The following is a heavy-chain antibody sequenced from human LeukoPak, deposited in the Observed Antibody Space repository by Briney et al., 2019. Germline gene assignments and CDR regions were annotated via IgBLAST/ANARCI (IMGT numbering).Heavy chain of an antibody. CDR2: IYSGGST. D-gene: IGHD3-3*01. CDR1: GFTFDDYG. CDR3: AKGGEITIFGVAPAGYFDY. J-gene: IGHJ4*02. Sequence: PGGSLRLSCAASGFTFDDYGMSWVRQAPGKGLEWVSVIYSGGSTYYADSVKGRFTISRDNSKNTLYLQMNSLRAEDTAVYYCAKGGEITIFGVAPAGYFDYWGQGTLVTVSS. V-gene: IGHV3-66*01.